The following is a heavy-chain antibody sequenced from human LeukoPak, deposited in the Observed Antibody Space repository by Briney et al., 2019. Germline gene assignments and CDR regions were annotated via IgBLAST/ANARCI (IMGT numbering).Heavy chain of an antibody. CDR2: ISSSGSTI. CDR3: ARGYTYFDY. D-gene: IGHD5-12*01. Sequence: PGGSLRLSCAASGFTFSSYEMNWVRQAPGKGLGWVSKISSSGSTIYYADSVKGRFTISRDNAKNSLYLQMNSLRAEDTAVYNCARGYTYFDYWGQGTLVTVSS. J-gene: IGHJ4*02. CDR1: GFTFSSYE. V-gene: IGHV3-48*03.